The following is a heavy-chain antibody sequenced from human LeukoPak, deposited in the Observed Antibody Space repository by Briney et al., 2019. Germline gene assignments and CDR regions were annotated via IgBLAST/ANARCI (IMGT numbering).Heavy chain of an antibody. J-gene: IGHJ4*02. D-gene: IGHD5-24*01. CDR1: GGSFSGYY. V-gene: IGHV4-34*01. CDR3: ARGGMATIRSFFGKKPFDY. Sequence: SETLSLIRAVYGGSFSGYYWSWIRQPPGKGLEWIGEINHRGCTNYNPSLKRRVIISVDTSKNQFSLKLSSVTAADTAVYYGARGGMATIRSFFGKKPFDYWGQGTLVTVSS. CDR2: INHRGCT.